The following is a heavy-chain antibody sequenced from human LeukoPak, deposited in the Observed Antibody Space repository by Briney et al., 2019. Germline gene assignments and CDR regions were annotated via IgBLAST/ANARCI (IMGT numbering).Heavy chain of an antibody. V-gene: IGHV4-34*01. CDR1: GGSFSGYY. CDR3: ARWDTAMVNYDY. D-gene: IGHD5-18*01. Sequence: SETLSLTCAVYGGSFSGYYWSWIRQPPGKGLEWIGEINHSGSTNYNPSLKCRVTISVDTSKNQLSLKLSSVTAADTAVYYCARWDTAMVNYDYWGQGTLVTVSS. J-gene: IGHJ4*02. CDR2: INHSGST.